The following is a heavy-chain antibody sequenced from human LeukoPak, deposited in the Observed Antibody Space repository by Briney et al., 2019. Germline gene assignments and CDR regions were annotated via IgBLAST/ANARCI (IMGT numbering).Heavy chain of an antibody. J-gene: IGHJ6*02. CDR3: ASSGSDFWSGYPMGYYYGMDV. CDR1: GYTFTSYY. Sequence: ASVKVSCKASGYTFTSYYMHWVRQAPGQVLEWMGIINPSGGSTSYAQKFQGRVTMTRDTSTSTVYMELSSLRSEDTAVYYCASSGSDFWSGYPMGYYYGMDVWGQGTTVTVSS. V-gene: IGHV1-46*01. D-gene: IGHD3-3*01. CDR2: INPSGGST.